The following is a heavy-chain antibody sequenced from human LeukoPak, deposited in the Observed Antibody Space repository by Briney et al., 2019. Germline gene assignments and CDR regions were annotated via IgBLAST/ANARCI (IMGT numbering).Heavy chain of an antibody. Sequence: PGGSLRLSCAASGFTFCSYGMHWVRQAPGKGLEWVGVLWYDGSNKYYADSVKGRFTISRDNSKNTLYLQMNSLRAEDTAVYYCAKSRRDGYNKDAFDIWGQGTMVTVSS. CDR1: GFTFCSYG. V-gene: IGHV3-33*06. CDR3: AKSRRDGYNKDAFDI. D-gene: IGHD5-24*01. CDR2: LWYDGSNK. J-gene: IGHJ3*02.